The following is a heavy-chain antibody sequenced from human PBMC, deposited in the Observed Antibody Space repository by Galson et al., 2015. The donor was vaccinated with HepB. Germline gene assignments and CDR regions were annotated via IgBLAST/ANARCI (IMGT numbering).Heavy chain of an antibody. V-gene: IGHV3-64D*06. CDR1: GFTFSSYA. D-gene: IGHD1-26*01. CDR2: ISSNGGST. J-gene: IGHJ6*02. Sequence: SLRLSCAASGFTFSSYAMHWVRQAPGKGLEYVSAISSNGGSTYYADSVKGRFTISRDNSKNTLYLQMSSLRAEDTAVYYCVKDVYSGSYDPGAYYGMDVWGQGTTVTVSS. CDR3: VKDVYSGSYDPGAYYGMDV.